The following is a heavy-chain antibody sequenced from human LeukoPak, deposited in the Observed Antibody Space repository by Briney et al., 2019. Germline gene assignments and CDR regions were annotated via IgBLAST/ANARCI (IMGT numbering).Heavy chain of an antibody. CDR2: INPNSGGT. CDR1: GYTFTGYY. Sequence: ASVKVPCKASGYTFTGYYMHWVRQAPGQGLEWMGWINPNSGGTNYAQKFQGRVTMTRDTSISTAYMELSRLRSDDTAVYYCARANARGYVLGNYFDYWGQGTLVTVAS. D-gene: IGHD5-12*01. J-gene: IGHJ4*02. V-gene: IGHV1-2*02. CDR3: ARANARGYVLGNYFDY.